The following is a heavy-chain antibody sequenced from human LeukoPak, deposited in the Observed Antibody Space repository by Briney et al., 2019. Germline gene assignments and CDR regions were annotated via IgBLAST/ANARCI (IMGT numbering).Heavy chain of an antibody. D-gene: IGHD3-9*01. Sequence: PSETLSLTCTVSGGSVSSGSYYWSWIRQPPGKGLEWIGYIYYSGSTYYNPSLKSRVTISVDTSKNQFSLKLSSVTAADTAVYYCARVVVKYDILTGYSEGQYFQHWGQGTLVTVSS. V-gene: IGHV4-30-4*08. CDR3: ARVVVKYDILTGYSEGQYFQH. J-gene: IGHJ1*01. CDR1: GGSVSSGSYY. CDR2: IYYSGST.